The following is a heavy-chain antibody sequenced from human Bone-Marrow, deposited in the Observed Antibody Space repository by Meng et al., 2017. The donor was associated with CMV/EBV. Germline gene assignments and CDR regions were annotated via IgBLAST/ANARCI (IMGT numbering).Heavy chain of an antibody. CDR3: ARERVGASPDYYYYGMDV. D-gene: IGHD1-26*01. V-gene: IGHV3-9*01. CDR2: INWNSGSV. CDR1: GFNFDGYA. J-gene: IGHJ6*02. Sequence: GGSLRLSCGASGFNFDGYAMHWVRQAPGKGLEWVSSINWNSGSVGYGDSVKGRFTISRDNAKSSLYLQMNSLRAEDTAVYYCARERVGASPDYYYYGMDVWGQGNTVTVSS.